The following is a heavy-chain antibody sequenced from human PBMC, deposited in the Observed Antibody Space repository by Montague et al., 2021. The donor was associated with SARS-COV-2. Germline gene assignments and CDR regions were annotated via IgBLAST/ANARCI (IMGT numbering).Heavy chain of an antibody. CDR3: AREISGPDYFDY. J-gene: IGHJ4*02. V-gene: IGHV4-59*01. CDR1: GGSISSNY. Sequence: SETLSLTCTVSGGSISSNYWNWIRQLPGRGLEWIGYIYYSGSTNYNPSLESRVTISADTSKNHFSLKLRSVTAADTAVYYCAREISGPDYFDYWGQGTLVTVSS. D-gene: IGHD3-10*01. CDR2: IYYSGST.